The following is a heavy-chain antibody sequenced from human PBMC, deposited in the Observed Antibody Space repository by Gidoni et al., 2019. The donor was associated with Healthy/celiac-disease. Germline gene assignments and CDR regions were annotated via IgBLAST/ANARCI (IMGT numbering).Heavy chain of an antibody. V-gene: IGHV2-5*02. CDR1: G. J-gene: IGHJ5*02. Sequence: GVGWIRQPPGKALEWLALIYWDDDKRYSPSLKSMLTITKDTSKNQVVLTMTNMDPVDTATYYCAHSSAVDGDFPWAWGLGWFDPWGQGTLVTVSS. CDR2: IYWDDDK. D-gene: IGHD3-3*01. CDR3: AHSSAVDGDFPWAWGLGWFDP.